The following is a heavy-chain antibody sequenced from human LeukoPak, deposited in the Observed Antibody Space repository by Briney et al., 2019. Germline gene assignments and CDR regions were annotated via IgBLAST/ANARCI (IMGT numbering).Heavy chain of an antibody. Sequence: KPSETLSLTCAVYGGSFSGYYWSWIRQPPGKGLEWIGEINHSGSTNYNPSLKSRATISVDTSKNQFSLKPSSVTAADTAVYYCARGHKEDYYYYMDVWGKGTTVTVSS. CDR2: INHSGST. CDR1: GGSFSGYY. J-gene: IGHJ6*03. V-gene: IGHV4-34*01. CDR3: ARGHKEDYYYYMDV.